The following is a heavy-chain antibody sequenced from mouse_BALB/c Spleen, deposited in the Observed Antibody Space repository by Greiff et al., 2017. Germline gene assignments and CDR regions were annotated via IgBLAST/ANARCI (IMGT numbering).Heavy chain of an antibody. CDR2: ISSGGST. CDR3: ARLLLRSWYFDV. V-gene: IGHV5-6-5*01. Sequence: DVMLVESGGGLVKPGGSLKLSCAASGFTFSSYAMSWVRQTPEKRLEWVASISSGGSTYYPDSVKGRFTISRDNARNILYLQMSSLRSEDTAMYYCARLLLRSWYFDVWGAGTTVTVSS. CDR1: GFTFSSYA. D-gene: IGHD1-1*01. J-gene: IGHJ1*01.